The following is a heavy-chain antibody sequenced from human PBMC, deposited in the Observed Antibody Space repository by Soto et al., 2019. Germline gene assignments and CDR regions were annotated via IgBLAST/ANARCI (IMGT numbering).Heavy chain of an antibody. CDR2: MNPNSGNT. D-gene: IGHD4-17*01. Sequence: ASVKVSCKAFGYTFTRYDINCVRQATGQGLEYLGWMNPNSGNTAYVQKFQGRVTMTWDTSITTAYMELSSLRSEDTAMYFCARGIKYGAYSRWFDPWGQGTLVTSPQ. CDR3: ARGIKYGAYSRWFDP. J-gene: IGHJ5*02. CDR1: GYTFTRYD. V-gene: IGHV1-8*01.